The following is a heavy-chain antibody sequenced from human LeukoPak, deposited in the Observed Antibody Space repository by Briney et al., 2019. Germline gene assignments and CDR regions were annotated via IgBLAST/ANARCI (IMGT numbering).Heavy chain of an antibody. J-gene: IGHJ6*02. Sequence: GGSLRLSCAASGXTFSSYWMHWVRQAPGKGLVWVSRINSDGSSTSYADSVKGRFTISRDNAMNTLYLQMNSLRAEDTAVYYCAVRYSFYFEGMDAWGQGTTVTVSS. CDR2: INSDGSST. V-gene: IGHV3-74*01. CDR1: GXTFSSYW. CDR3: AVRYSFYFEGMDA. D-gene: IGHD2/OR15-2a*01.